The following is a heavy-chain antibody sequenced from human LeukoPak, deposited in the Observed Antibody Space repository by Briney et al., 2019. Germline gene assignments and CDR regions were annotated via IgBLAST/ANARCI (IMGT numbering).Heavy chain of an antibody. CDR3: ARDPGSSAFDS. V-gene: IGHV3-7*01. J-gene: IGHJ4*02. CDR2: INRDGSVR. CDR1: GFTFSSYW. D-gene: IGHD5/OR15-5a*01. Sequence: GGSLRLSCAASGFTFSSYWMSWVRQTPEKGLEFVANINRDGSVRNYVDSVKGRFTISRDNAENSMHLQMNSLRADGTAVYYCARDPGSSAFDSWGQGTLVTVSS.